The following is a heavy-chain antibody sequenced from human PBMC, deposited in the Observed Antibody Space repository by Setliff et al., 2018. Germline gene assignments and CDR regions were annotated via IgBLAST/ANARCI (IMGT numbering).Heavy chain of an antibody. Sequence: GASVKVSCKASGYTFGAHYIHWVRQAPGQGLEWMGWISAYNGNNIYAQNLQGRVTMTTDTSTSTAYMELRSLRSDDTAVYYCARDSGSGFLDYWGQGTLVTVSS. D-gene: IGHD3-10*01. CDR2: ISAYNGNN. V-gene: IGHV1-18*04. J-gene: IGHJ4*02. CDR1: GYTFGAHY. CDR3: ARDSGSGFLDY.